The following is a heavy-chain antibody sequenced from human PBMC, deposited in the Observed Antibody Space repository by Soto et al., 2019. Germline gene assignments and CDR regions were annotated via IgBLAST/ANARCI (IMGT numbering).Heavy chain of an antibody. CDR1: GYSFAGYW. CDR3: ARQIYDSDTGPNFQYYFDS. CDR2: IDPSDSQT. J-gene: IGHJ4*02. D-gene: IGHD3-22*01. Sequence: GESLKISCKGSGYSFAGYWITWVRQKPGRGLEWMGRIDPSDSQTYYSPSFRGHVTISATKSITTVFLQWSSLRASDTAMYYCARQIYDSDTGPNFQYYFDSWGQGTPVTVSS. V-gene: IGHV5-10-1*01.